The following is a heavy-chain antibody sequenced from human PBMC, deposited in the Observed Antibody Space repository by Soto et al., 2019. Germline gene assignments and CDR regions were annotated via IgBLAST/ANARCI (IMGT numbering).Heavy chain of an antibody. CDR1: GYSFAGYW. CDR3: ARQIYDSDTGPNFQYYFDS. CDR2: IDPSDSQT. J-gene: IGHJ4*02. D-gene: IGHD3-22*01. Sequence: GESLKISCKGSGYSFAGYWITWVRQKPGRGLEWMGRIDPSDSQTYYSPSFRGHVTISATKSITTVFLQWSSLRASDTAMYYCARQIYDSDTGPNFQYYFDSWGQGTPVTVSS. V-gene: IGHV5-10-1*01.